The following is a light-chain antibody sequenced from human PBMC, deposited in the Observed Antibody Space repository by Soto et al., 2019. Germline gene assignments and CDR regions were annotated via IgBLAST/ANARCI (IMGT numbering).Light chain of an antibody. Sequence: EIVMTQSPATLSVSQGGSATLSCRASQNIGINCAWYQQRPGQVPSLLIFGASTRATGVPARFSGTGSGTEFTLTISGLQSEDFAVYYCLQYNSWPRTFGQGTTVEL. CDR1: QNIGIN. CDR2: GAS. CDR3: LQYNSWPRT. J-gene: IGKJ1*01. V-gene: IGKV3-15*01.